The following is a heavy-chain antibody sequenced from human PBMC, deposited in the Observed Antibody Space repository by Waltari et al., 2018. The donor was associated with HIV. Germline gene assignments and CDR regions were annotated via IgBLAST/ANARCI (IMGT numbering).Heavy chain of an antibody. CDR2: INPNSGGT. D-gene: IGHD6-13*01. CDR1: GYTFNDYY. V-gene: IGHV1-2*06. Sequence: VQLVQSGAEVKKPGASLKVSCKASGYTFNDYYIHWGRQAPGQGLEWMGRINPNSGGTKYAEKFQGRVTMTRDTSISTAYMELSRLRSDDTAVYYCARGASAAPWFDPWGQGTLVTVSP. CDR3: ARGASAAPWFDP. J-gene: IGHJ5*02.